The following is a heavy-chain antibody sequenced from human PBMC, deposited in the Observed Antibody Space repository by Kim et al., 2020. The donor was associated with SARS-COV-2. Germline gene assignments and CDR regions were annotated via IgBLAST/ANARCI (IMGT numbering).Heavy chain of an antibody. Sequence: SETLSLTCTVSGGSISSSSYYWGWIRQPPGKGLEWIGSIYYSGSTYYNPSLKSRVTISVDTSKNQFSLKLSPVTAADTAVYYCASFMVRGVIMFRWFDPWGQGTLVTVSS. CDR2: IYYSGST. CDR3: ASFMVRGVIMFRWFDP. D-gene: IGHD3-10*01. CDR1: GGSISSSSYY. V-gene: IGHV4-39*01. J-gene: IGHJ5*02.